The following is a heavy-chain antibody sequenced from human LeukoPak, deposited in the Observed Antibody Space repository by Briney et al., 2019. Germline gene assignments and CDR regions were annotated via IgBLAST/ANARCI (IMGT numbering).Heavy chain of an antibody. CDR3: ASSRAERGWYHVQGY. V-gene: IGHV1-8*02. Sequence: GASVKVSCKASGYTFTSYGISWVRQATGQGLEWMGWMNPNSGNTGYAQKFQGRVTMTRNTSISTAYMELSSLRSEDTAVYYCASSRAERGWYHVQGYWGQGTLVTVSS. CDR1: GYTFTSYG. D-gene: IGHD6-19*01. CDR2: MNPNSGNT. J-gene: IGHJ4*02.